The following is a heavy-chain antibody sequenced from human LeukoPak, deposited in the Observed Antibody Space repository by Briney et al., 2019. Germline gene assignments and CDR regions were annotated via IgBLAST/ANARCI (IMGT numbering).Heavy chain of an antibody. J-gene: IGHJ4*02. CDR3: ARADESATGVDY. CDR1: GFSFSNYL. D-gene: IGHD1-26*01. Sequence: TGGSLRLSCAASGFSFSNYLMTWVRQTPGKGLEWVSSLTTGGGQTNYADSVRGRFTISRDTAKNSLYLQMNSLRAEDTAVYYCARADESATGVDYWGQGTLVTVSS. CDR2: LTTGGGQT. V-gene: IGHV3-11*06.